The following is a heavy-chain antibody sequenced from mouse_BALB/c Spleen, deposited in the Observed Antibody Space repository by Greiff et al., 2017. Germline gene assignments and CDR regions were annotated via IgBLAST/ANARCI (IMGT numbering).Heavy chain of an antibody. CDR3: ARYYYGYAMDY. V-gene: IGHV1-9*01. D-gene: IGHD2-1*01. J-gene: IGHJ4*01. CDR2: ILPGSGST. CDR1: GYTFSSYW. Sequence: VQVVESGAELMKPGASVKISCKATGYTFSSYWIEWVKQRPGHGLEWIGEILPGSGSTNYNEKFKGKATFTADTSSNTAYMQLSSLTSEDSAVYYCARYYYGYAMDYWGQGTSVTVSS.